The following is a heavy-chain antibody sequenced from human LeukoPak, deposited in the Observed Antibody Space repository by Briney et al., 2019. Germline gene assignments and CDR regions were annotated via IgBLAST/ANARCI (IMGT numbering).Heavy chain of an antibody. J-gene: IGHJ4*02. Sequence: SETLSLTCTVSGGSISSYYWSWIRQPPGKGLEWIGYIYYSGSTNYNPSLKSRVTLSVDTSKNQFSLKLSSVTAADTAVYYCARYRTRIAVAGTTGFDYWGQGTLVTVSS. CDR3: ARYRTRIAVAGTTGFDY. V-gene: IGHV4-59*01. CDR1: GGSISSYY. D-gene: IGHD6-19*01. CDR2: IYYSGST.